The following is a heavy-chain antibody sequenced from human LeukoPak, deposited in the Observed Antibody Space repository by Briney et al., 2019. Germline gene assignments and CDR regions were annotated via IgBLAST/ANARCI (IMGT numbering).Heavy chain of an antibody. J-gene: IGHJ4*02. V-gene: IGHV4-59*08. D-gene: IGHD6-13*01. CDR2: LFHSETP. Sequence: SETLSLTCTVSGGSISSYYWSWIRQPPGKGLEWIGYLFHSETPRYNPSLKSRVTISADTSKNQSFLTLNSTTAADTAVYFCARRRGWKQQLVYFDYWGQGTLATVSS. CDR3: ARRRGWKQQLVYFDY. CDR1: GGSISSYY.